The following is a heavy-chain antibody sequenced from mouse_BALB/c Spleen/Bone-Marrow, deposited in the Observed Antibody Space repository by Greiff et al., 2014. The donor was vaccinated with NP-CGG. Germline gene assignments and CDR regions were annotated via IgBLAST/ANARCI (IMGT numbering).Heavy chain of an antibody. CDR1: GFSLTSYG. CDR3: ARVYLWYFDV. CDR2: IWAGGST. V-gene: IGHV2-9*02. Sequence: VQLQQSGPGLVAPSQSLSITCTVSGFSLTSYGVHWVRQPPGKGLEWLGVIWAGGSTNYNSALMSRLSISKDNSKSKVFLKMNSLRTDDTAMYYCARVYLWYFDVWGAGTTVTVSS. D-gene: IGHD2-3*01. J-gene: IGHJ1*01.